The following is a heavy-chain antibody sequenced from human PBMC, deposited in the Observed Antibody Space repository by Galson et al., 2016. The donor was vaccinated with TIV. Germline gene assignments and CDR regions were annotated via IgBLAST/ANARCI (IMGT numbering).Heavy chain of an antibody. J-gene: IGHJ4*02. V-gene: IGHV3-30-3*01. Sequence: SLRLSCAASGFAFSSYSLHWVRQAPGTGPESVAVVSNVGSQTYYANSVRGRFTISRDNFMNTVFLQMNSLRAEDAAVYYCVRDGPEGYNDLDYWGLGTRVTVSS. CDR2: VSNVGSQT. D-gene: IGHD5-24*01. CDR3: VRDGPEGYNDLDY. CDR1: GFAFSSYS.